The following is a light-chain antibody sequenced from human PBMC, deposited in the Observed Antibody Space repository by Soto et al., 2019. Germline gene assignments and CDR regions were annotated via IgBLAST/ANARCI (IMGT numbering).Light chain of an antibody. CDR2: GAS. Sequence: EILFTQSPGTLSLSPGERASLSCGASQSISSSFLAWYQQKPGRAPRLLIYGASSRDTGIPDRFSGTGSETDFTLTISRLEPEDFQVYYCQQHSNWPITFGQGTRLEIK. CDR3: QQHSNWPIT. CDR1: QSISSSF. V-gene: IGKV3D-20*02. J-gene: IGKJ5*01.